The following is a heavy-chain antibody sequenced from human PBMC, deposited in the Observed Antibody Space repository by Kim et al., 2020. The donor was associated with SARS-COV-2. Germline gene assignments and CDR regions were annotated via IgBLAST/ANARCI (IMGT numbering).Heavy chain of an antibody. J-gene: IGHJ4*02. V-gene: IGHV3-21*06. CDR1: GFIFNSYT. Sequence: GGSLRLSCAGSGFIFNSYTINWVRQAPGKELEWVSSIRSGSSHMFYADAVKGRFIISRDDAKNSVVLQMNSLRAEDTAVYFCASAFNLPGYWGQGTLVTV. CDR3: ASAFNLPGY. CDR2: IRSGSSHM.